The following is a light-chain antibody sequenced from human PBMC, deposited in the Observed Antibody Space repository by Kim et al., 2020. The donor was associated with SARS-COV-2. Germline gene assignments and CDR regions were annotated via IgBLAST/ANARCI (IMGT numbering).Light chain of an antibody. Sequence: DIQMTQSPSSLSASVGDRVTITCRASQSISTYLNWYQQKPGKAPKLLIYGASNLPSGVPSRFSCSGSGTDFTLTISSLQPEDFATYYCQQGYSTFGQGTKLEI. V-gene: IGKV1-39*01. CDR1: QSISTY. CDR2: GAS. CDR3: QQGYST. J-gene: IGKJ2*01.